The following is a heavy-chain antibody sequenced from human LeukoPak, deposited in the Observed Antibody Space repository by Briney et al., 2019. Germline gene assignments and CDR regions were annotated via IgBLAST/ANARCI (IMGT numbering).Heavy chain of an antibody. J-gene: IGHJ1*01. Sequence: GGSLRLSCAASGFTFSSYAMSWVRQAPGKGLEWVSAISGSGGSTYYADSVKGRFTISRDNSKNTLYLQMNSLRAEDTAVYYCAKDGLGFLEWLSNAEYFQHWGQGTLVTVSS. CDR3: AKDGLGFLEWLSNAEYFQH. D-gene: IGHD3-3*01. CDR2: ISGSGGST. CDR1: GFTFSSYA. V-gene: IGHV3-23*01.